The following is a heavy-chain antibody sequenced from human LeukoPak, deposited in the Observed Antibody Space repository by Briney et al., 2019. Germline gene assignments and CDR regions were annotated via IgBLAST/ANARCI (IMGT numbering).Heavy chain of an antibody. CDR1: GYSFTSYW. CDR3: ARRADSSGYYSNNPLYYFDY. V-gene: IGHV5-51*01. D-gene: IGHD3-22*01. J-gene: IGHJ4*02. CDR2: IYPGDSDT. Sequence: GESLQISCKGSGYSFTSYWIGWVRQMPGKGLEWMGIIYPGDSDTRYSPSFHGQVTISADKSISTAYLQRSSLKASATAMYYCARRADSSGYYSNNPLYYFDYWGQGTLVTVSS.